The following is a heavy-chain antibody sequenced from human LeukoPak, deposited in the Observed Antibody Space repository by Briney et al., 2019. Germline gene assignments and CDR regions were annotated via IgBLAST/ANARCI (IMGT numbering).Heavy chain of an antibody. V-gene: IGHV3-21*01. J-gene: IGHJ4*02. CDR2: ISSSSSYI. CDR1: GFTFSGFG. CDR3: ARDPINIGTAAKGFDY. D-gene: IGHD2-2*01. Sequence: GGSLRLSCVVSGFTFSGFGMNWVRQAPGKGLERVSSISSSSSYIYYADSVKGRFTISRHNAKKSLYLQMSSLRAEDTAVYYCARDPINIGTAAKGFDYWGQGTLVTVSS.